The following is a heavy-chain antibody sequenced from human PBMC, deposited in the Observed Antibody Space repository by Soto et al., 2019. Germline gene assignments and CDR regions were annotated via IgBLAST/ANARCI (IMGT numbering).Heavy chain of an antibody. Sequence: GAPVKGSCKASGYTLSGFYMHLGGQAPGQGLEWMGWINPNSGGTKSAEKFQGRVTMTRDTSISTAYMELSRLTSDDTAVYYCARQKTIFGVAPYGMDVWGQGTTVTVSS. CDR2: INPNSGGT. CDR3: ARQKTIFGVAPYGMDV. CDR1: GYTLSGFY. V-gene: IGHV1-2*02. D-gene: IGHD3-3*01. J-gene: IGHJ6*02.